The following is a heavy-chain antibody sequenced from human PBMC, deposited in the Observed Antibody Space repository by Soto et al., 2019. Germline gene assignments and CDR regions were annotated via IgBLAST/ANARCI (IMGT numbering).Heavy chain of an antibody. CDR1: GDSIRSSSY. D-gene: IGHD6-13*01. J-gene: IGHJ6*02. V-gene: IGHV4-39*01. CDR3: RRSSRYSTDV. Sequence: ETLSLTCTVSGDSIRSSSYWGWIRQPPAKGLEWIGSIYSTGNTYYNPSLNSQVTISVDTSKNQCSLNVISVTAADTAVYYCRRSSRYSTDVWGQGTTVTVSS. CDR2: IYSTGNT.